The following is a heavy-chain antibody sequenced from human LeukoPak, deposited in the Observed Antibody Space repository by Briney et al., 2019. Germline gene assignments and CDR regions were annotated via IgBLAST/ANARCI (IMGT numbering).Heavy chain of an antibody. D-gene: IGHD4-17*01. Sequence: GGSLRLSCAAPGFSFSKYWMHWVRQAPGKGLVWVSRINLDGSSRSYADSVKGRFTISRDNAKNTLYLQMNSLRAEDTAVYYCARDPYGDSGDYWGQGTLVTVSS. CDR2: INLDGSSR. CDR1: GFSFSKYW. V-gene: IGHV3-74*01. CDR3: ARDPYGDSGDY. J-gene: IGHJ4*02.